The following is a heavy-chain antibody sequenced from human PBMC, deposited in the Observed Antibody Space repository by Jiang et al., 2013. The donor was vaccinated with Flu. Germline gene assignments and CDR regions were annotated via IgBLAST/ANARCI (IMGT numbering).Heavy chain of an antibody. J-gene: IGHJ5*02. CDR3: ARHGARGYSSGLLKLGNNWFDP. V-gene: IGHV4-34*01. D-gene: IGHD6-19*01. CDR2: INHSGST. CDR1: GGSFSGYY. Sequence: LLKPSETLSLTCAVYGGSFSGYYWSWIRQPPGKGLEWIGEINHSGSTNYNPSLKSRVTISVDTSKNQFSLKLSSVTAADTAVYYCARHGARGYSSGLLKLGNNWFDPWGQGTLVTVSS.